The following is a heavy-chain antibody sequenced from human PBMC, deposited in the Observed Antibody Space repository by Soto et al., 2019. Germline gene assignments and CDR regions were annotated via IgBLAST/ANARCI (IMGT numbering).Heavy chain of an antibody. V-gene: IGHV1-8*01. CDR1: GYTFTSYD. Sequence: EASVKVSCKASGYTFTSYDINWVRQATGQGLEWMGWMNPNSGNTGYAQKFQGRVTMARNTSISTAYMELSSLGSEDTAVYYCARGKYSSSSYYYYMDVWGKGTTVTVSS. CDR3: ARGKYSSSSYYYYMDV. J-gene: IGHJ6*03. D-gene: IGHD6-6*01. CDR2: MNPNSGNT.